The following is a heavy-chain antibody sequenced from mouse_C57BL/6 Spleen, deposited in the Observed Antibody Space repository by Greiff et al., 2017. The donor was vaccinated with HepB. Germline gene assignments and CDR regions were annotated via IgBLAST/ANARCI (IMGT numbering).Heavy chain of an antibody. CDR3: AFYDYDYFDY. D-gene: IGHD2-4*01. Sequence: QVQLKQSGAELARPGASVKMSCKASGYTFTSYTMHWVKQRPGQGLEWIGYINPSSGYTKYNQKFKDKATLTADKSSSTAYMQLSSLTSEDSAVYYCAFYDYDYFDYWGQVTTLTVSS. J-gene: IGHJ2*01. CDR1: GYTFTSYT. V-gene: IGHV1-4*01. CDR2: INPSSGYT.